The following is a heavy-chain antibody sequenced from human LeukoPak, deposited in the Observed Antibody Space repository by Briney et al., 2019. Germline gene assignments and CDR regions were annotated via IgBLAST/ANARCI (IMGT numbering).Heavy chain of an antibody. CDR1: GFTFSSYA. D-gene: IGHD4/OR15-4a*01. CDR3: ARVKRGVLTNGMDV. J-gene: IGHJ6*02. Sequence: GGSLRLSCAASGFTFSSYAMHWVRQAPGKGLEWVAVISYDGSNKYYADSVKGRFTISRDNSKNTLYLQMNSLRAEDTAVYYCARVKRGVLTNGMDVWGQGTTVTVSS. V-gene: IGHV3-30-3*01. CDR2: ISYDGSNK.